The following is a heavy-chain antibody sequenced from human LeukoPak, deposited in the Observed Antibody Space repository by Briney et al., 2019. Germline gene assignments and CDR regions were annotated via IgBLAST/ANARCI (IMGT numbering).Heavy chain of an antibody. CDR1: GFTFSSYG. V-gene: IGHV3-30*18. J-gene: IGHJ4*02. CDR2: ISYDGSNK. D-gene: IGHD6-19*01. CDR3: AKGSIYGIAVAGF. Sequence: GGSLRLSCAASGFTFSSYGMHWVRQAPGKGLEWVAVISYDGSNKYYADSVKGRLTISRDNSKNTLYLQMNSLRAEDTAVYYCAKGSIYGIAVAGFGGQGTLVTVSS.